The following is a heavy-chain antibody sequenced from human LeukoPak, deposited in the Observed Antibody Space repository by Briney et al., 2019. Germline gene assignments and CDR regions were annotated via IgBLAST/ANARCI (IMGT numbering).Heavy chain of an antibody. D-gene: IGHD4-11*01. CDR2: IYPGDADT. CDR1: GDSFTSYW. Sequence: GESLKISCRGSGDSFTSYWIGWVRQMPGKGLEWMGIIYPGDADTRYSPSFQGQGTISSDKSISTAYLQWSSLKASATATYHCASSAEDYSGRGPPDYWGQPTLATVSS. J-gene: IGHJ4*02. CDR3: ASSAEDYSGRGPPDY. V-gene: IGHV5-51*01.